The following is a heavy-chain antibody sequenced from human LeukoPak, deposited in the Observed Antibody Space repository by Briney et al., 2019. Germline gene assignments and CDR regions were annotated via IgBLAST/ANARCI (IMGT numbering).Heavy chain of an antibody. Sequence: GRSLRLSCAASGFTFSSYGMHWVRQAPGKGLEWVAVISYDGSNKYYADSVKGRFTIPRDNSKNTLYLQMNSLRAEDTAVYYCAKELIAVAGMGISYDYWGQGTLVTVSS. V-gene: IGHV3-30*18. CDR2: ISYDGSNK. D-gene: IGHD6-19*01. CDR3: AKELIAVAGMGISYDY. J-gene: IGHJ4*02. CDR1: GFTFSSYG.